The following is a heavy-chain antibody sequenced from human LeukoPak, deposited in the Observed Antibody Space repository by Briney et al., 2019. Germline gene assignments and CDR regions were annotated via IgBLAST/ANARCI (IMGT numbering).Heavy chain of an antibody. CDR3: ARCTVVFDY. D-gene: IGHD4-23*01. V-gene: IGHV4-34*01. CDR1: GGSFSGYY. CDR2: INHSGST. Sequence: SETLSLTCTVYGGSFSGYYWSWIRQPPGKGLEWIGEINHSGSTNYNPSLKSRVTISVDTSKNQFSLKLSSVTAADMAVYYCARCTVVFDYWGQGTLVTVSS. J-gene: IGHJ4*02.